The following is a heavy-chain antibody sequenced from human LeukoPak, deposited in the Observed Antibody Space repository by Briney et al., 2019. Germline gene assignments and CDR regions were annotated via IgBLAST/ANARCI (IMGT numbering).Heavy chain of an antibody. CDR3: ARRAGAYSHPYDY. CDR2: INWNGGST. J-gene: IGHJ4*02. CDR1: GFTFDDSV. D-gene: IGHD4/OR15-4a*01. Sequence: PGGSLRLSCAASGFTFDDSVMSWVRQAPGKGLEWVSGINWNGGSTGYADSVKGRFTISRDNSKNTLYLQMNSLRAEDTAVYYCARRAGAYSHPYDYWGQGTLVTVSS. V-gene: IGHV3-20*04.